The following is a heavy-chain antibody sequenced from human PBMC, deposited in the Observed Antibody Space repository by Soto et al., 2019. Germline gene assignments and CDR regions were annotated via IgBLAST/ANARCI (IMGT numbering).Heavy chain of an antibody. CDR1: GFTFSDYW. CDR2: IYTDGSRT. V-gene: IGHV3-74*01. Sequence: EVQLVASGGGLVQPGGSLRVSCAVSGFTFSDYWMHWVRQAPGKGLVWVSRIYTDGSRTNYADSVKGRFTISRDNAENTLYLQMNSLRAEETAVYYCARGVRGSYGLDIWGQGTMVTVSS. CDR3: ARGVRGSYGLDI. J-gene: IGHJ3*02. D-gene: IGHD4-17*01.